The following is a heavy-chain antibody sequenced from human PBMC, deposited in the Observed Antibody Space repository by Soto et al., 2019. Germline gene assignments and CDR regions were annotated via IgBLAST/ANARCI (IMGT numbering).Heavy chain of an antibody. D-gene: IGHD6-6*01. CDR2: IYPGDSDT. CDR1: GYSFTSYW. CDR3: ARRIAARLAGPDEDSFYYIDV. J-gene: IGHJ6*03. V-gene: IGHV5-51*01. Sequence: PGESLKISCKGSGYSFTSYWIGWVRQMPGKGLEWMGIIYPGDSDTRYSPSFQGQVTISADKSISTAYLQWSSLKASDTAMYYCARRIAARLAGPDEDSFYYIDVWGEGRTVTVSS.